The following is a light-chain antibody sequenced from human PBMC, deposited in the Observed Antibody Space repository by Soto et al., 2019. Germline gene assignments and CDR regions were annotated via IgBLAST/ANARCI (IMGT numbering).Light chain of an antibody. CDR2: SAS. Sequence: EVVLTQSPGTLSLSPGERATLSCRASQSVSSSNLVWYQHKPGLPPRLIVYSASSRATGIPDRFSGSGSGTHVTLTISRLEPEDFAVYYCQQYGGPPPVTFGGGTKVEIK. CDR1: QSVSSSN. V-gene: IGKV3-20*01. CDR3: QQYGGPPPVT. J-gene: IGKJ4*01.